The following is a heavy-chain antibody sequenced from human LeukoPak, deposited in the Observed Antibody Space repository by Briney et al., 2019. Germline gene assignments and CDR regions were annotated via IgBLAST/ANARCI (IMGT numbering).Heavy chain of an antibody. CDR1: GYTFTSYG. CDR3: ARAADMKDYSNAAMRY. V-gene: IGHV1-18*01. J-gene: IGHJ4*02. Sequence: GASLKVSCKASGYTFTSYGISWVRQAPGQGLEWMGWISAYNGNTNYAWKPQGRVTMTTDTSTSTAYMELRSLRSDDTDAYYCARAADMKDYSNAAMRYWGQGTLVTVSS. CDR2: ISAYNGNT. D-gene: IGHD4-11*01.